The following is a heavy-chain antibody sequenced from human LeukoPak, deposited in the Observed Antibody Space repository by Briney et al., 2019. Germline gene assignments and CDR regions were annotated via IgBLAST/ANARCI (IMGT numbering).Heavy chain of an antibody. J-gene: IGHJ4*02. Sequence: PSETLSLTCTVSGYSISSGYYWGWIRQPPGKGLEWIGSIYHSGSTYYNPSLKSRVTISVDTSKNQFSLKLSSVTAADTAVYYCARDQSHMVRGVDIDYWGQGTLVTVSS. D-gene: IGHD3-10*01. V-gene: IGHV4-38-2*02. CDR1: GYSISSGYY. CDR2: IYHSGST. CDR3: ARDQSHMVRGVDIDY.